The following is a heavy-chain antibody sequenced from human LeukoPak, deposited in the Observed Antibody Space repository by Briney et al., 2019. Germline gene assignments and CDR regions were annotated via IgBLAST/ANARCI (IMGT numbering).Heavy chain of an antibody. Sequence: GGSLRLSCAASGFTFSSYWMSWVRQAPGKGLEWVANMEQDGSEKYYVDSVKGRFTISRDNAKNSLYLQMNSLRAEDTAVYYCARDRRDDEHYYYCGMDVWGQGTMVTVSS. CDR2: MEQDGSEK. CDR3: ARDRRDDEHYYYCGMDV. CDR1: GFTFSSYW. D-gene: IGHD3-16*01. J-gene: IGHJ6*02. V-gene: IGHV3-7*03.